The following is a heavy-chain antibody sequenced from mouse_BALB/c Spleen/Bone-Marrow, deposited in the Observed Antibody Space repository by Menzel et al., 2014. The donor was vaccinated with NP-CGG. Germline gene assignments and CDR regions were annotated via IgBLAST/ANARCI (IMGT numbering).Heavy chain of an antibody. CDR3: ASYVYGYYFDY. CDR1: GFNVKETY. D-gene: IGHD2-2*01. J-gene: IGHJ2*01. CDR2: IDPANGNT. Sequence: EVQLQQSGAELVKPGASVKLSCTASGFNVKETYIHWVKQRPEQGLEWIGRIDPANGNTKYDPKFQDKATITADTSSNTAYMQLSSLTSEDTAVYYCASYVYGYYFDYWGQGTTLTVSS. V-gene: IGHV14-3*02.